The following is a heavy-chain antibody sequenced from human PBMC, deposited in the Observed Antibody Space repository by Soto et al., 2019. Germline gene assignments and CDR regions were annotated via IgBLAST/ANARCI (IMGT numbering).Heavy chain of an antibody. J-gene: IGHJ4*02. CDR2: INPSGGST. D-gene: IGHD3-16*01. V-gene: IGHV1-46*03. CDR3: ARDRESVLSTPYFDY. CDR1: GYTFTSYY. Sequence: GASVKVSCKASGYTFTSYYMRWVRQAPGQGLEWMGIINPSGGSTSYAQKFQGRVTMTRDTSTSTVYMELSSLRSEDTAVYYCARDRESVLSTPYFDYWGQGTLVTVSS.